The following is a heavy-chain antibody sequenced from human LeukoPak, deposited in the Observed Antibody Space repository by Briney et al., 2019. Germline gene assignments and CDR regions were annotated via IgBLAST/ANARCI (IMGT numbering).Heavy chain of an antibody. CDR1: GGTFSSYA. CDR2: IIPIFGTA. Sequence: ASVKVSCKASGGTFSSYAISWVRQAPGQGLEWMGRIIPIFGTANYAQKSQGRVTITTDESTSTAYMELSSLRSEDTAVYYCARVLGSGWGFDYWGQGTLVTVSS. CDR3: ARVLGSGWGFDY. J-gene: IGHJ4*02. D-gene: IGHD6-19*01. V-gene: IGHV1-69*05.